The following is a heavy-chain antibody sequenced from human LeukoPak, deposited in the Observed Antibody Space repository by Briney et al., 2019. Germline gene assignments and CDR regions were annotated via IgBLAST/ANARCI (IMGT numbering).Heavy chain of an antibody. J-gene: IGHJ4*02. Sequence: TLSLTCTVSGGSISDYYWSWIRQPPGKALEWLARIDWDDDKFYNTSLKTRLTISKDTSKNQVVLSMTNMAPVDTATYYCARMTTVKAPFDYWGQGTLVTVSS. V-gene: IGHV2-70*16. CDR2: IDWDDDK. D-gene: IGHD4-17*01. CDR3: ARMTTVKAPFDY. CDR1: GGSISDYY.